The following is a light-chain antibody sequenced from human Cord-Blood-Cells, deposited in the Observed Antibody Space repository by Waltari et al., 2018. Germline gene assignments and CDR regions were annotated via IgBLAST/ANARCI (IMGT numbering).Light chain of an antibody. J-gene: IGLJ3*02. CDR2: DVS. V-gene: IGLV2-14*03. CDR1: SSDVGGYNY. CDR3: SSYTSSSTWV. Sequence: QSALTQPASLSGSPGSSITISCTGTSSDVGGYNYFSWYQQHPGTAPRLMIYDVSNRPSGVSNRFSGSKSGNTASLTISGLQAEDEADYYCSSYTSSSTWVFGGGTKLTV.